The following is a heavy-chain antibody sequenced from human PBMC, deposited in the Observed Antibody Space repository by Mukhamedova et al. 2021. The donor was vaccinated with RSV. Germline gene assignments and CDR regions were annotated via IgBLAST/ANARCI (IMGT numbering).Heavy chain of an antibody. J-gene: IGHJ5*02. D-gene: IGHD3-22*01. Sequence: GRFTISRDNSKNTLYLQMNRLRAEDTAVYYCARVESWGYYDSSGYYSNWFDPWGQGTLVTVSS. CDR3: ARVESWGYYDSSGYYSNWFDP. V-gene: IGHV3-53*01.